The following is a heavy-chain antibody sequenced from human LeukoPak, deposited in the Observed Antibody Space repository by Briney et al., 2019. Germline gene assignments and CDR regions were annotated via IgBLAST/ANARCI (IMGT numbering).Heavy chain of an antibody. J-gene: IGHJ4*02. D-gene: IGHD3-22*01. Sequence: GASVKVSCKASGYTFTGYYMHWVRQPPGQGLEWMGWINPNSGGTNYAQKFQGRVTMTRDTSISTAYMELSSLRSEDTAVYYCARGYDSSGYCDYWGQGTLVTVSS. CDR3: ARGYDSSGYCDY. CDR1: GYTFTGYY. V-gene: IGHV1-2*02. CDR2: INPNSGGT.